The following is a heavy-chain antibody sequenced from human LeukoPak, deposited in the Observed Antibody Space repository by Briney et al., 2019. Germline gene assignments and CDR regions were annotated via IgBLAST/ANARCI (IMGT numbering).Heavy chain of an antibody. CDR3: AKDLYLTGYSFDY. V-gene: IGHV3-66*03. D-gene: IGHD3-9*01. J-gene: IGHJ4*02. CDR1: Y. CDR2: IYSCGTT. Sequence: YMSWVRQAPGKGLEWVSLIYSCGTTYYADSVKGRFTISRDNSKNTLYLQMNSLRAEDTAVYYCAKDLYLTGYSFDYWGQGTLVTVSS.